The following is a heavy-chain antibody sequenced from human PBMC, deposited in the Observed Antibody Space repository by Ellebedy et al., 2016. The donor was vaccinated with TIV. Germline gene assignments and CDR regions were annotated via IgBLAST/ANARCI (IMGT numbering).Heavy chain of an antibody. D-gene: IGHD5-12*01. CDR3: ARQASGFDFDY. V-gene: IGHV5-51*01. CDR2: IFPSDSET. J-gene: IGHJ4*02. CDR1: GYIFTGSW. Sequence: PGGSLRLSCEASGYIFTGSWIGWVRQVPGKGLEWMGMIFPSDSETIYSPSFQCQVTLSADKSITTAYLQWGSLKASDSGIYFCARQASGFDFDYWGQGTLVTVSS.